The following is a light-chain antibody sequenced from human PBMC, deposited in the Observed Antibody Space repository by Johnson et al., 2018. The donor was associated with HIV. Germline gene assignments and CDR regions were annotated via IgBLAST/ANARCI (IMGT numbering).Light chain of an antibody. CDR1: SSNIGNNY. CDR3: GTWDSSLSAHYV. J-gene: IGLJ1*01. V-gene: IGLV1-51*02. Sequence: QSVLTQSPSVSAAPGQKFTISCSGSSSNIGNNYVSWYQQVPGTAPKLLIYENNKRPSGIPDRFSGSKSGTSAALGITGLQTGDEADYYCGTWDSSLSAHYVFGTGTKITVL. CDR2: ENN.